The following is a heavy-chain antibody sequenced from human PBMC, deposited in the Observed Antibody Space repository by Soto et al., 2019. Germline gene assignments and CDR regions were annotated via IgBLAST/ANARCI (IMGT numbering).Heavy chain of an antibody. Sequence: QLQLQESGPGLVKPSETLSLTCTVSGGSISSSSYYWGWIRQPPGKGLEWIGSIYYSGSTYYNPSFRSRVPMSIDPPTTQSSLKLGSVPAADPAVYYCARLEGYSSGWYGVRSGWFDPWGQGTLVTVSS. CDR2: IYYSGST. CDR3: ARLEGYSSGWYGVRSGWFDP. CDR1: GGSISSSSYY. J-gene: IGHJ5*02. D-gene: IGHD6-19*01. V-gene: IGHV4-39*01.